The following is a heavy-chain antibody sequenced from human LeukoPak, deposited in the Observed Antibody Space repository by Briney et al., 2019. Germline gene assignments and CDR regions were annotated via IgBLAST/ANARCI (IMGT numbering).Heavy chain of an antibody. CDR1: GGSISSSSYY. D-gene: IGHD6-19*01. V-gene: IGHV4-39*02. CDR3: ARDVAVARGENLDY. J-gene: IGHJ4*02. Sequence: SETLSLTCTVSGGSISSSSYYWGWIRQPPGKGLEWIGSIYYSGSTYYNPSLKSRVTISVDTSKNQFSLKLSSVTAADTAVYYCARDVAVARGENLDYWGQGTLVTVSS. CDR2: IYYSGST.